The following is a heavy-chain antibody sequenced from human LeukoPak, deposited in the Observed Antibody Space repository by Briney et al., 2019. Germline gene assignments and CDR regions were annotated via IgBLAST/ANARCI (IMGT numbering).Heavy chain of an antibody. CDR3: ARGPYSSSWYSGDYYYYYYMDV. D-gene: IGHD6-13*01. CDR1: GGTFSSYA. CDR2: IILIFGTA. J-gene: IGHJ6*03. V-gene: IGHV1-69*01. Sequence: SVKVSCKASGGTFSSYAISWVRQAPGQGLEWMGGIILIFGTANYAQKFQGRVTITADESTSTAYMELSSLRSEDTAVYYCARGPYSSSWYSGDYYYYYYMDVWGKGTTVTVSS.